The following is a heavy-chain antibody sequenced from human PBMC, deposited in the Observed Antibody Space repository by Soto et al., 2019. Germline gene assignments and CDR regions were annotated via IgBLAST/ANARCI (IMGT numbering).Heavy chain of an antibody. CDR1: GFSLSTSGVG. J-gene: IGHJ4*02. V-gene: IGHV2-5*02. Sequence: QITLKESGPTLVKPTQTLTLTCTFSGFSLSTSGVGVGWIRQPPGKALEWLALIYWDDDKSYSPSLKSRLTITKETSKTQVVLTMTNMDPVDTATFYCAHVYGGYDDFDYWGQGTLVTVSS. CDR2: IYWDDDK. D-gene: IGHD5-12*01. CDR3: AHVYGGYDDFDY.